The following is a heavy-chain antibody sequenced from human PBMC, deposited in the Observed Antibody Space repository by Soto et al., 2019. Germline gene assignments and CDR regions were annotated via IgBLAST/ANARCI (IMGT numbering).Heavy chain of an antibody. Sequence: QVQLVQSGAEEKKPGASVKVSCEASGYTFTGYALHWVRQAPGQRLEWMGWINGGNGNTKYSQKFQGSGTNTRDTSASTAYMELSRLRSEDTAVYYWMRSAVRQSWGLIGPFDYGGQGTLVTVSS. V-gene: IGHV1-3*05. CDR3: MRSAVRQSWGLIGPFDY. CDR1: GYTFTGYA. J-gene: IGHJ4*02. CDR2: INGGNGNT. D-gene: IGHD3-16*02.